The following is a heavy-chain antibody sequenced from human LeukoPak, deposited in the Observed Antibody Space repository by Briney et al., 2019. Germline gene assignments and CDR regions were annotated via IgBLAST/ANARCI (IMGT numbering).Heavy chain of an antibody. D-gene: IGHD4-17*01. CDR3: AKVGGYGDYGAYYFDY. Sequence: GGSLRLSCAASGFTFSSSSMNWVRQAPGKGLEWVSYISSSSSTIYYADSVKGRFTISRDNSKNTLYLQMNSLRAEDTAVYYCAKVGGYGDYGAYYFDYWGQGTLVTVSS. V-gene: IGHV3-48*01. J-gene: IGHJ4*02. CDR2: ISSSSSTI. CDR1: GFTFSSSS.